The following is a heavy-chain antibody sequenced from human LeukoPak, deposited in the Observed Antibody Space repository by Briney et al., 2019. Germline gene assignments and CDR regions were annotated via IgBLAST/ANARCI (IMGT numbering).Heavy chain of an antibody. J-gene: IGHJ3*02. CDR1: VGTFSSYA. D-gene: IGHD3-22*01. CDR3: ASPTTYYYDSSGYI. V-gene: IGHV1-69*05. CDR2: IIPIFGTA. Sequence: SVKVSCKASVGTFSSYAISWVRQAPGQGLEWMGGIIPIFGTANYAQKFQGRVTITTDESTSTAYMELSSLRSEDTAVYYCASPTTYYYDSSGYIWGQGTMVTVSS.